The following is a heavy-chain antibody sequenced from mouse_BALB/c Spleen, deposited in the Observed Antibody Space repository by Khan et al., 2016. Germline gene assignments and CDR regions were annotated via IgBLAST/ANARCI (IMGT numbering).Heavy chain of an antibody. CDR3: ARYDGYYGWFAY. Sequence: EVQLQESGPGLVKPSQSLSLTCTVTGYSITSEYAWNWIRQFPGTKLEWMGYISYSGSTSYNPSLKSRISITRDTSKNQFFLQLNSVTPEYTATDYCARYDGYYGWFAYWGQGTLVTVSA. CDR2: ISYSGST. V-gene: IGHV3-2*02. CDR1: GYSITSEYA. J-gene: IGHJ3*01. D-gene: IGHD2-3*01.